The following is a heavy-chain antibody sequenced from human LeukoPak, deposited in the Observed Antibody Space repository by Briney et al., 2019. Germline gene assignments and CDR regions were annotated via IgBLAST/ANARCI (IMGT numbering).Heavy chain of an antibody. Sequence: SVKVSCKASVETFSSYAISWVRQAPGQGLEWMGGIIPIFGTANYAQKFQGRVTITADEPTSTAYMELSSLRSEDTAVYYCASESSGYPYDAFDIWGQGTMVTVSS. J-gene: IGHJ3*02. V-gene: IGHV1-69*13. CDR3: ASESSGYPYDAFDI. CDR1: VETFSSYA. D-gene: IGHD3-22*01. CDR2: IIPIFGTA.